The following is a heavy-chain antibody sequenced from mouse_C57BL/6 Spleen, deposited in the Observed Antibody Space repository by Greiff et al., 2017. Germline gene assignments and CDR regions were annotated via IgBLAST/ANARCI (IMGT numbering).Heavy chain of an antibody. CDR3: ARGPTWYFDV. Sequence: EVKLVESGGGLVKPGGSLKLSCAASGFTFSDYGMHWVRQAPEKGLEWVAYISSGSSTIYYADTVKGRFTISRDNAKNTLFLQMTSLRSEDTAMYYCARGPTWYFDVWGTGTTVTVSS. J-gene: IGHJ1*03. CDR2: ISSGSSTI. CDR1: GFTFSDYG. V-gene: IGHV5-17*01. D-gene: IGHD1-1*01.